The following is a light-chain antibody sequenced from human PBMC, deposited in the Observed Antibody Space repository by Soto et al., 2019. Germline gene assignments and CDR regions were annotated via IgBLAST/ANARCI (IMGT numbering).Light chain of an antibody. Sequence: QSVLTQPPSVSGAPGQRVTISCTGSSSNIGAGYDVQWYQQLPGAAPRLIIFGNTNRPSGVPDRFSGSRSGTSASLAISGLQAEDDADYYCQSSYISLSVSVVFGGGTKVTVL. CDR1: SSNIGAGYD. CDR2: GNT. V-gene: IGLV1-40*01. J-gene: IGLJ2*01. CDR3: QSSYISLSVSVV.